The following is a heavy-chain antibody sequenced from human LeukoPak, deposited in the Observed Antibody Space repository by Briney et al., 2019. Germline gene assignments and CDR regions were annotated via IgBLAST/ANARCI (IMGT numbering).Heavy chain of an antibody. CDR1: GGSIRSYY. CDR2: IYYSGST. J-gene: IGHJ6*03. V-gene: IGHV4-59*01. Sequence: PSETLSLTCTVSGGSIRSYYWSWIRQSPGKGLEWIGYIYYSGSTNYSPSLKSRVTISVDTSKNQFSLKLTSVTAADTAVYYCARTNSYYYYYMDVWGKGTTVTVSS. D-gene: IGHD4-11*01. CDR3: ARTNSYYYYYMDV.